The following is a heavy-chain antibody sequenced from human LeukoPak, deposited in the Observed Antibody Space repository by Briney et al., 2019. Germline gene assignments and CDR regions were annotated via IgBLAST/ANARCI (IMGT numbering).Heavy chain of an antibody. CDR3: ARANYDILTGWWFDP. D-gene: IGHD3-9*01. CDR2: IFTSGTT. CDR1: GGFINGHY. Sequence: SETLSLTCTVSGGFINGHYWSWVRQPAGRAVEDSGRIFTSGTTYYNPSLESRVTMSLDTSKDQFSLKLTSVTAADMAVYYCARANYDILTGWWFDPWGQGTLVTVSS. J-gene: IGHJ5*02. V-gene: IGHV4-4*07.